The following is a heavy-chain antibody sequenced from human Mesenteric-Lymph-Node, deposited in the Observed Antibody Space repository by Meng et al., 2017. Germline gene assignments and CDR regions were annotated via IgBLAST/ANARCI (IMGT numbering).Heavy chain of an antibody. V-gene: IGHV1-8*02. CDR3: ARGGASGVPTDFDY. J-gene: IGHJ4*02. Sequence: ASVKVSCKASGYTFTGYYMHWVRQATGQGLEWMGWMNPNSGNTGYAQKFQGRVTMTRNTSISTAYMELSSLRSEDTAVYYCARGGASGVPTDFDYWGQGTLVTVSS. CDR2: MNPNSGNT. CDR1: GYTFTGYY. D-gene: IGHD6-19*01.